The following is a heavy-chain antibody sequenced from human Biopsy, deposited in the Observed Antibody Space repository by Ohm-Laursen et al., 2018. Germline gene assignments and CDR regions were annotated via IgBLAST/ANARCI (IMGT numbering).Heavy chain of an antibody. J-gene: IGHJ4*02. CDR2: INPRGSTT. Sequence: ASVKASCKASGYSFTSYYMHWARQAPGQGLEWMGMINPRGSTTSYPQIFQGRVTMTRDTSKSTVYMELSSLRSADTAVYFCARNTGWYGDLYYFDYWGQGTLVTVSS. V-gene: IGHV1-46*01. CDR3: ARNTGWYGDLYYFDY. CDR1: GYSFTSYY. D-gene: IGHD6-19*01.